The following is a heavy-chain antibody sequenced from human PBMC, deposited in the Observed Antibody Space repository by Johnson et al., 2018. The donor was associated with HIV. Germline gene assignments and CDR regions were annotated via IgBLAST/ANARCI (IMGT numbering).Heavy chain of an antibody. J-gene: IGHJ3*02. D-gene: IGHD1-26*01. Sequence: VQLVESGGGVVQPGRSLRLSCAASGFTFSSYAMHWVRQAPGKGLEWIGRIKSKYHDETTDYAAPVKGRFAISRDDSKNTVYLQMNSLKAEDTALYYCARDFGLEWELDGAFDIWGQGTMVTV. V-gene: IGHV3-15*01. CDR2: IKSKYHDETT. CDR1: GFTFSSYA. CDR3: ARDFGLEWELDGAFDI.